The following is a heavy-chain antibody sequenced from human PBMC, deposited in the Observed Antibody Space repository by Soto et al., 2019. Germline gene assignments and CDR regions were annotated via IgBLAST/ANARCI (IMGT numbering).Heavy chain of an antibody. CDR3: ERGGGGGRLDL. D-gene: IGHD2-21*01. J-gene: IGHJ5*02. Sequence: QVQLVESGGGLVKPGGSLRLSCASSGFTFSDHYMSWIRRSPGKGLEFLSYISPRTTYKNYADSVKARFTISRDNAKNSLYLQLNSQRAEDTAIYYCERGGGGGRLDLWGQGTFVTVSS. V-gene: IGHV3-11*06. CDR1: GFTFSDHY. CDR2: ISPRTTYK.